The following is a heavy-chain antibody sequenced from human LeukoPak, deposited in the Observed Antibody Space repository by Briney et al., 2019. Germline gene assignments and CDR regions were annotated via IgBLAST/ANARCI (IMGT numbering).Heavy chain of an antibody. V-gene: IGHV1-8*03. CDR3: ARGRYCSSTSCYTGIRRYYYYYMDV. CDR2: MNPNSGNT. D-gene: IGHD2-2*02. CDR1: GYTFTSYD. Sequence: ASVKVSCKASGYTFTSYDINWVRQATGQGLEWMGWMNPNSGNTGYAQKFQGRVTITRNTSISTAYMELSSLRSEDTAVYYCARGRYCSSTSCYTGIRRYYYYYMDVWGKGTTVPVSS. J-gene: IGHJ6*03.